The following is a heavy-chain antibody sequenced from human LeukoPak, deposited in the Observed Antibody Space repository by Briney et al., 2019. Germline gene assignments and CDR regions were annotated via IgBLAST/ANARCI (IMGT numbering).Heavy chain of an antibody. D-gene: IGHD2-15*01. J-gene: IGHJ5*02. CDR2: IYPGDSDT. Sequence: GESLKISCQGSGYSLSSYWIGWVRQMPGKAPEWMGVIYPGDSDTRYRPPFQGQVTMSADKSTNTAYLQWRSLRASDSAMYYCARQGHIVGGGWFDPWGQGTLVTVSS. V-gene: IGHV5-51*01. CDR3: ARQGHIVGGGWFDP. CDR1: GYSLSSYW.